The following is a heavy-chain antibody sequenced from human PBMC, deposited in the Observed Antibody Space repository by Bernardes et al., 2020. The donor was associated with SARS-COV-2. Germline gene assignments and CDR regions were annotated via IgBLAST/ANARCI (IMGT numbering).Heavy chain of an antibody. D-gene: IGHD6-19*01. J-gene: IGHJ3*01. CDR1: GYTFTDHY. V-gene: IGHV1-2*02. CDR3: AREGKGIGVPGPDLDALDV. CDR2: INPNSGGT. Sequence: AQVKVTCKASGYTFTDHYIHWVRQPPGQGLAWMAWINPNSGGTNFPQKFQGRPTMTRDTSISTAYMELSRLRSDDIAVYYCAREGKGIGVPGPDLDALDVWGQGTTVILSS.